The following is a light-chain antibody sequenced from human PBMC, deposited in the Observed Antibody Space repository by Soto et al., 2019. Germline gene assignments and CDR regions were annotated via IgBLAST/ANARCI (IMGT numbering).Light chain of an antibody. CDR3: QQSYSQWT. CDR2: VAS. J-gene: IGKJ1*01. Sequence: IQMTQSPSSLSASVGDSVTITCRASQNIASSVNWYQQKPGEAPKLLIYVASSLQSGVPSRFSGSGSGTDFTFTISSLQPEDFATYYCQQSYSQWTFGQGTKVE. CDR1: QNIASS. V-gene: IGKV1-39*01.